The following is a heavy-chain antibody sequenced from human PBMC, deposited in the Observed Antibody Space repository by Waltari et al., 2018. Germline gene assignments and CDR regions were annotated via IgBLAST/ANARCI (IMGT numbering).Heavy chain of an antibody. D-gene: IGHD3-22*01. CDR1: GYTFTSYD. CDR3: ARGLRYYYDSSGYYYFDY. V-gene: IGHV1-8*01. Sequence: QVQLVQSGAEVKKPGASVKVSCKASGYTFTSYDINWVRQATGQGLEWMGLMNPNINNTGYVQKFQGRVTMTMTTSRSTAYMELSSLRSEDTAVYYCARGLRYYYDSSGYYYFDYWGQGTLVTVSS. J-gene: IGHJ4*02. CDR2: MNPNINNT.